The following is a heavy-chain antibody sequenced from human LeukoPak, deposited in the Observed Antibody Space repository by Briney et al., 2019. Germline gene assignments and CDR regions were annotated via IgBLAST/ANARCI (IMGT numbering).Heavy chain of an antibody. D-gene: IGHD5-18*01. V-gene: IGHV4-61*02. CDR1: CGSISSGNYY. Sequence: SSETLSLTCTLSCGSISSGNYYWNWIRQPAGKGLEWIGRMYTSGRPNYNPSLKSRVTISVDTSKNQLPLKLSSVTAADTAVYYWARDRWGYSYGGDWGQGTLVTVSS. CDR2: MYTSGRP. CDR3: ARDRWGYSYGGD. J-gene: IGHJ4*02.